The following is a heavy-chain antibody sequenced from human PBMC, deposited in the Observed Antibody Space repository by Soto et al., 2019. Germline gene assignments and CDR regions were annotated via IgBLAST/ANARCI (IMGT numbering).Heavy chain of an antibody. D-gene: IGHD2-2*01. CDR2: IYWDDDK. Sequence: QITLKESGPTLVKPTQTLTLTCTFSGFSLSTSGVGVGWIRQPPGKALEWLALIYWDDDKRYSPSLKSRLTITKDTSTNQVVLTMTNMDPVDTATYYCATSQWCISTSCSYTAMAKNWFDPWGQGTLVTVSS. CDR3: ATSQWCISTSCSYTAMAKNWFDP. J-gene: IGHJ5*02. CDR1: GFSLSTSGVG. V-gene: IGHV2-5*02.